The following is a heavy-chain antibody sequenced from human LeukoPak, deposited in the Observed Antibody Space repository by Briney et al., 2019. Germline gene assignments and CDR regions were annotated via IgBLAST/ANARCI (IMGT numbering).Heavy chain of an antibody. D-gene: IGHD2-15*01. CDR1: GGSFSGYY. V-gene: IGHV4-34*01. J-gene: IGHJ3*02. Sequence: PSETLSLTCAVYGGSFSGYYWSWIRQPPGKGLEWIGEINHSGSTNYNPSLKSRVNISVDKSKNQFSLKLSSVTAADTAVYYCARGEKWYDAFDIWGQGTMVTVSS. CDR3: ARGEKWYDAFDI. CDR2: INHSGST.